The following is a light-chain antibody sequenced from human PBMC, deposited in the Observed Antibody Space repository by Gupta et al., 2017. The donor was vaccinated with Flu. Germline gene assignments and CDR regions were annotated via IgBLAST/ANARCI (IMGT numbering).Light chain of an antibody. CDR1: NIGFKS. Sequence: YVLTQSPSVSVAPGQTARISCGGDNIGFKSVHWYQQRPGQAPVLVVHHDSDRPSGIPERFSGSNSGNTATLIISSVEAGDEADYYCQVWAGNSDNVFGGGTKLTVL. V-gene: IGLV3-21*02. J-gene: IGLJ3*02. CDR3: QVWAGNSDNV. CDR2: HDS.